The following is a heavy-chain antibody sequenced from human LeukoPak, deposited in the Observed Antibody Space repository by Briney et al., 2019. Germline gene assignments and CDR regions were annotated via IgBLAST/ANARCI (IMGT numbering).Heavy chain of an antibody. CDR3: ATSGPAAGTVKNNWFDP. CDR1: GYTFTSYG. V-gene: IGHV1-18*01. CDR2: ISAYNGNT. Sequence: AASVKVSCKASGYTFTSYGISWVRQAPGQGLEWMGWISAYNGNTNYAQKFQGRVTMTEDTSTDTAHMELSSLRSEDTAVYYCATSGPAAGTVKNNWFDPWGQGTLVTVSS. D-gene: IGHD6-13*01. J-gene: IGHJ5*02.